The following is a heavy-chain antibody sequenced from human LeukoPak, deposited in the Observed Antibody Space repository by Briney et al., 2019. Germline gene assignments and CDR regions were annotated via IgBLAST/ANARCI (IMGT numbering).Heavy chain of an antibody. CDR3: AKEKGSMSRYYFDY. CDR2: IWYDGSNK. CDR1: GFTFSSYG. D-gene: IGHD3-10*01. J-gene: IGHJ4*02. Sequence: QPGRSLRLSCAASGFTFSSYGMHWVRQAPGKGLEWVAVIWYDGSNKYYADSVKGRFTISRDNSKNTLHLQMNSLRAEDTAVYYCAKEKGSMSRYYFDYWGQGTLVTVSS. V-gene: IGHV3-33*06.